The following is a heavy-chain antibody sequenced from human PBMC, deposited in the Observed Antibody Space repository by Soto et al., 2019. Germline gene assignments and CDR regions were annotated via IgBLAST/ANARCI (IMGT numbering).Heavy chain of an antibody. CDR2: IYPGDSDT. Sequence: GESLKISCKGSGYSFTSYWIGWVRQMPGKGLEWMGIIYPGDSDTRYSPSFQGQVTISADKSISTAYLQWSSLKASDTAMYYCARTHGGYCSSTSCTPPDAFDIWGQGTMVTVSS. CDR3: ARTHGGYCSSTSCTPPDAFDI. D-gene: IGHD2-2*01. CDR1: GYSFTSYW. J-gene: IGHJ3*02. V-gene: IGHV5-51*01.